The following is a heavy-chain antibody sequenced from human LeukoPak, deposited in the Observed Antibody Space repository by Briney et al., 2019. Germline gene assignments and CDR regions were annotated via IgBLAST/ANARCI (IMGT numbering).Heavy chain of an antibody. Sequence: PGGSLRLSCVISGFTFDDYGMSWVRQAPGKGLEWVSGINWKGGKAEYADSVKGRFTISRDNAKNSLYLQMNSLRADDTALYHCARAVGAAGTYYYSGMDVWGQGTTVTVSS. CDR1: GFTFDDYG. V-gene: IGHV3-20*01. CDR3: ARAVGAAGTYYYSGMDV. D-gene: IGHD6-13*01. CDR2: INWKGGKA. J-gene: IGHJ6*02.